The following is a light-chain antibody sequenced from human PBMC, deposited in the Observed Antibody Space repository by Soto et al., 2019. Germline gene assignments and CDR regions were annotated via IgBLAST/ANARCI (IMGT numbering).Light chain of an antibody. J-gene: IGKJ1*01. V-gene: IGKV3-15*01. Sequence: EIVMTQSPATLSVSPGERATLSCRASQSVSSNLAWYQQKPGQAPRLLIYGAYTRATGIPARFSGSGSGTEFTLTISSLQSEDFAVYYCQQYNNWPPWFGQGTKVEIK. CDR3: QQYNNWPPW. CDR2: GAY. CDR1: QSVSSN.